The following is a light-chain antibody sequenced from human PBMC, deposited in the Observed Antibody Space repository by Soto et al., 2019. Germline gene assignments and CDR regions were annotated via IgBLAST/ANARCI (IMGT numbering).Light chain of an antibody. CDR1: TSDVGSYKF. V-gene: IGLV2-23*03. J-gene: IGLJ2*01. CDR3: CAYAGSSTFL. Sequence: QSALTQPASVSGSPGQSITISCTGTTSDVGSYKFVSWYQHLPGKAPKLVIFEGSKRPSGISDRFSGSKSGNTASLTISGLQAEDEADYYCCAYAGSSTFLFGGGTKLTVL. CDR2: EGS.